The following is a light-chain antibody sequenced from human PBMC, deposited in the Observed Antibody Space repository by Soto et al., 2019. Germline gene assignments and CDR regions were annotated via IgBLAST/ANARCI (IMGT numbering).Light chain of an antibody. CDR1: SSDVGGYNY. J-gene: IGLJ2*01. CDR2: DVS. V-gene: IGLV2-14*01. Sequence: QSALTQPASVSGSPGQSITISCTGTSSDVGGYNYVSWYQQHPGKAPKLMIYDVSNRPSGVSNRFSGSKSGNTASLTISGLQAEDEADYYCSSYARNRDVLFGGGTQLTVL. CDR3: SSYARNRDVL.